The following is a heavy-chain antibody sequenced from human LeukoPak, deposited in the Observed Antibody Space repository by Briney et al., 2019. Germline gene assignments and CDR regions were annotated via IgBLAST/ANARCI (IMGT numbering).Heavy chain of an antibody. D-gene: IGHD4-11*01. Sequence: SETLSLTCTVSGGSISSSSYYWGWIRQPPGKGLEWIGSIYYSGSTYYNPSLKSRVTISVDTSKNQFSLKLSSVTAADTAVYYCARNDYSNLDYYYYYMDVWGKGTTVTVSS. CDR1: GGSISSSSYY. CDR3: ARNDYSNLDYYYYYMDV. V-gene: IGHV4-39*07. J-gene: IGHJ6*03. CDR2: IYYSGST.